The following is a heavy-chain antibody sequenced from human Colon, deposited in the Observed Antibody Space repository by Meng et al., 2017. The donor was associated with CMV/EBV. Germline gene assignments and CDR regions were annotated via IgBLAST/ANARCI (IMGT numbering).Heavy chain of an antibody. D-gene: IGHD2-2*01. CDR3: TRVLSTWRGQLLCDEF. V-gene: IGHV3-49*04. J-gene: IGHJ4*02. CDR1: GFTIGNYA. Sequence: GESLKIFCTVSGFTIGNYATSWVRQAPGTGLEWVASIRSKSNAATTEYAASVRGRFTISRDVSDSIAYLQMNNLNTEDTAMYSCTRVLSTWRGQLLCDEFWGQGTLVTVSS. CDR2: IRSKSNAATT.